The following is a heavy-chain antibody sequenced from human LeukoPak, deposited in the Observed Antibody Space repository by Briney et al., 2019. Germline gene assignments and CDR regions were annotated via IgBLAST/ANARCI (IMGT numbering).Heavy chain of an antibody. CDR3: AGHHPRNTVDF. CDR2: ISDIGSI. CDR1: GGFISSYY. D-gene: IGHD2/OR15-2a*01. Sequence: SETLSLTCTVSGGFISSYYWSWIRQPPGKGLEWIAYISDIGSINYNPSLKSRVTISLDTSKNQFSLKLSSVTAADTAVYYCAGHHPRNTVDFWGQGTLVTVSS. J-gene: IGHJ4*02. V-gene: IGHV4-59*08.